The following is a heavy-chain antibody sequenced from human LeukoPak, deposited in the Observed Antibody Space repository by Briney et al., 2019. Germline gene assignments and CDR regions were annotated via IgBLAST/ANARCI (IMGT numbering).Heavy chain of an antibody. D-gene: IGHD5-24*01. V-gene: IGHV3-33*01. Sequence: PGRSLRLSCAASGFTFSSYGMHWVRQAPGKGLEWVAVIWYDGSNKYYADSVKGRFTISRDNSKNTLYLQMNSLRAEDTAVYYCARARFGYNRGPFDYWGQGILVTVSS. J-gene: IGHJ4*02. CDR1: GFTFSSYG. CDR3: ARARFGYNRGPFDY. CDR2: IWYDGSNK.